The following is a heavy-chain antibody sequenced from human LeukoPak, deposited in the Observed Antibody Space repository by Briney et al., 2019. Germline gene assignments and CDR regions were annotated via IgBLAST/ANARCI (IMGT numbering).Heavy chain of an antibody. V-gene: IGHV4-34*01. CDR1: GGSFSGYY. CDR2: INHSGST. Sequence: PSETLSLTCAVYGGSFSGYYWSWVRQPPGKGLEWIGEINHSGSTNYNPSLKSRVTISVDTSKNQFSLKLSSVTAADTAVYYCARAGYSYGKWGQGTLVTVSP. J-gene: IGHJ4*02. D-gene: IGHD5-18*01. CDR3: ARAGYSYGK.